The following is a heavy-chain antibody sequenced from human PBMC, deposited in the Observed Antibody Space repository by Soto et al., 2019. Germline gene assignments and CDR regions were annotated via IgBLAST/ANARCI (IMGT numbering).Heavy chain of an antibody. Sequence: EVQLLESGGGLVQPGGSLRLSCAASRFTFSSYAMSWVRQAPGKGLEWVSAISGSGATTYYGDSVRGRFTISRDNSKNTLYLQMNSLRAEDSAVYFCAKDISSSGILTSRVSFDYWGQGTLVTVSS. CDR2: ISGSGATT. V-gene: IGHV3-23*01. D-gene: IGHD3-9*01. CDR1: RFTFSSYA. J-gene: IGHJ4*02. CDR3: AKDISSSGILTSRVSFDY.